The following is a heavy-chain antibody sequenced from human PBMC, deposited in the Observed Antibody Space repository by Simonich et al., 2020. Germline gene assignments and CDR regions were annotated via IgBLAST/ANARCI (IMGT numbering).Heavy chain of an antibody. V-gene: IGHV1-2*02. CDR1: GYTFTGYY. CDR2: SNPNHGGT. D-gene: IGHD1-26*01. CDR3: ARDLRGSYYYYYYMDV. J-gene: IGHJ6*03. Sequence: QVQLVQSGAEVKKPGASVKVSCKASGYTFTGYYMHWVRQAPGHGLECMGWSNPNHGGTNNAQKFQGRVTMTRDTSISTAYMALSRLRSDDTAVYYCARDLRGSYYYYYYMDVWGKGTTVTVSS.